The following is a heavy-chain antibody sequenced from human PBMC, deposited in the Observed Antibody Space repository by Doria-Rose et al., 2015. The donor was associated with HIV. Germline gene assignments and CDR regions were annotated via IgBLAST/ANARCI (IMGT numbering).Heavy chain of an antibody. CDR3: ARIKSSRWYHKYYFDF. CDR2: MFSDDER. Sequence: QVQLVQSGPVLVKPAETLTLTCTVSGVSLSSPGMGVSWIRQPPGKALEWLAHMFSDDERSYNTSLKSRLTISRGTSKSQVVLTMTDMDPVDTATYYCARIKSSRWYHKYYFDFWGQGTLVIVSA. J-gene: IGHJ4*02. V-gene: IGHV2-26*01. D-gene: IGHD6-13*01. CDR1: GVSLSSPGMG.